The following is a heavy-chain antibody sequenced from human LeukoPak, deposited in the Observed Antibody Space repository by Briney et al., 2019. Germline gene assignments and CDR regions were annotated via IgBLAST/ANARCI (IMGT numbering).Heavy chain of an antibody. V-gene: IGHV3-48*01. CDR2: ISSSSSTI. D-gene: IGHD2-21*02. CDR1: GFTFSSYS. J-gene: IGHJ3*02. Sequence: TGGSLRLSCAASGFTFSSYSMNWVRQAPGKGLEWVSYISSSSSTIYYADSVKGRFTISRDNAKNSLYLQMNSLRAEDTAVYYCARWQYCGGDCYLDAFDIWGQGTMVTVSS. CDR3: ARWQYCGGDCYLDAFDI.